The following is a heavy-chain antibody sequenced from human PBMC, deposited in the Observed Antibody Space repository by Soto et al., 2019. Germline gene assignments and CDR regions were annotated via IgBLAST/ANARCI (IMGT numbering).Heavy chain of an antibody. D-gene: IGHD3-16*01. Sequence: QVQLVQSGAEVKNPGASVKVSCKTSGYTFTKYGVGWVRQAPGQGLEWMGWISGSSGNANYAEKVQGRITLTTDTSTRTAYIELRSLRSDDTAVDYCAREMAGLGGEYDYWGQGTLVTVSA. J-gene: IGHJ4*02. V-gene: IGHV1-18*01. CDR2: ISGSSGNA. CDR1: GYTFTKYG. CDR3: AREMAGLGGEYDY.